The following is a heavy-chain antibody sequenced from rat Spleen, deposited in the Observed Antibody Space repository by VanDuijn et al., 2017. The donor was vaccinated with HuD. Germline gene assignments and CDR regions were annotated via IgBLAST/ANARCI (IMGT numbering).Heavy chain of an antibody. V-gene: IGHV3-3*01. CDR1: GYSITSGYG. Sequence: EVQLQESGPGLVKPSQSLSLSCSVTGYSITSGYGWNWIRKFPGNKLEWMGYINRAGNTNYNPSLKSRISITRDTSKNQFFLQLNSVTTEETATYYCARYTVHYFDYWGQGVMVTVSS. D-gene: IGHD1-1*01. CDR2: INRAGNT. J-gene: IGHJ2*01. CDR3: ARYTVHYFDY.